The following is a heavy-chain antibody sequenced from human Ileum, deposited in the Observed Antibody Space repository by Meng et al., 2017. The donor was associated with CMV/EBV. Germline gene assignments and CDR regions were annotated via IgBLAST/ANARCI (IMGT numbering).Heavy chain of an antibody. J-gene: IGHJ6*02. D-gene: IGHD2-21*01. Sequence: ASVKVSCKASGYTFTGYYMHWVRQAAGQGREGMGWINANSGGTNYAQKFQGRVTMTRDTSISTAYMEQSRLRSDDTAVYYCARDRDGQGNNVVVIAISDGMDVWGQGTTVTVSS. CDR1: GYTFTGYY. CDR3: ARDRDGQGNNVVVIAISDGMDV. V-gene: IGHV1-2*02. CDR2: INANSGGT.